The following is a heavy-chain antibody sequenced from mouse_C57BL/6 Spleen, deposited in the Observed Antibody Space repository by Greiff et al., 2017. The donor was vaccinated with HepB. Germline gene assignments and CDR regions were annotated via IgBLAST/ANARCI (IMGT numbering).Heavy chain of an antibody. CDR1: GYTFTSYW. J-gene: IGHJ4*01. D-gene: IGHD1-1*01. CDR2: IHPNSGST. Sequence: QVQLQQPGAELVKPGASVKLSCKASGYTFTSYWMHWVKQRPGQGLEWIGMIHPNSGSTNYNEKFKSKATLTVDKSSSTAYIQLSSLTSEDSAVYSCANYPNSYPEAMDYWGQGTSVTVSS. V-gene: IGHV1-64*01. CDR3: ANYPNSYPEAMDY.